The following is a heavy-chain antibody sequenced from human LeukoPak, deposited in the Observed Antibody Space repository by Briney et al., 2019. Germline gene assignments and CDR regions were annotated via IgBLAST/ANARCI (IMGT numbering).Heavy chain of an antibody. D-gene: IGHD5-24*01. CDR2: INPNSGGT. CDR3: ARDEGDGYNYVDY. V-gene: IGHV1-2*02. CDR1: GYTFTGYY. Sequence: ASVKVSCKASGYTFTGYYMHWVRQAPGQGLEWMGWINPNSGGTNYAQRFQGRVTMTRDTSISTAYMELSRLRSDDTAVYYCARDEGDGYNYVDYWGQGTLVTVSS. J-gene: IGHJ4*02.